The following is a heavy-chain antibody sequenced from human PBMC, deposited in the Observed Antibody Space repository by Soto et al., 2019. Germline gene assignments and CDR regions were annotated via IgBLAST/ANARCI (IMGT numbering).Heavy chain of an antibody. CDR1: GFLLRYFG. Sequence: GGSLRLSCVASGFLLRYFGMHWVRQAPGKGLEWVSVIWYDGSNTYQGESVKGRFTMSRDNSKSTLYLQMNSLRAEDTAVYYCARDQGRVVDYWGPGTLVTVSS. CDR2: IWYDGSNT. V-gene: IGHV3-33*01. CDR3: ARDQGRVVDY. J-gene: IGHJ4*02.